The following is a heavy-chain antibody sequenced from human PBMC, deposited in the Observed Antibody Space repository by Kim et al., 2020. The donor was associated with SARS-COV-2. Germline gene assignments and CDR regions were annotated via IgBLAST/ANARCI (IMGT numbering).Heavy chain of an antibody. CDR1: GGSFSGYY. D-gene: IGHD6-13*01. CDR3: ARGVAAAGTRYYFDY. CDR2: INHSGST. V-gene: IGHV4-34*01. J-gene: IGHJ4*02. Sequence: SETLSLTCAVYGGSFSGYYWSWIRQPPGKGLEWIGEINHSGSTNYNQSLKSRVTISVDTSKNQFSLKLSSVTAADTAVYYCARGVAAAGTRYYFDYWGQG.